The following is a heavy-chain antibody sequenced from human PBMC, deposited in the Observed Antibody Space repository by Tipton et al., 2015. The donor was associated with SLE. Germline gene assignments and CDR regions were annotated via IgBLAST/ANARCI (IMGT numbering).Heavy chain of an antibody. CDR2: IHYSGRT. CDR3: ARLGLPPDNWFDP. CDR1: GGSISSGSYN. J-gene: IGHJ5*02. D-gene: IGHD5-12*01. V-gene: IGHV4-39*07. Sequence: TLSLTCTVSGGSISSGSYNWGWIRQPPGKGLEWIGSIHYSGRTNYNPSLKSRITKSVDTSKNQFSLKLSSVTAADTAAYYCARLGLPPDNWFDPWGQGTLVTVSS.